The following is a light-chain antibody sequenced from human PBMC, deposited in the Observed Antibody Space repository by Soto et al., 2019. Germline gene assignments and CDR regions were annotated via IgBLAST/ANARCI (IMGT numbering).Light chain of an antibody. J-gene: IGKJ5*01. CDR1: QSVSRSN. CDR2: GTS. V-gene: IGKV3-20*01. Sequence: LTLSPGERATVSCRASQSVSRSNLAWYQHKPGQAPRLLIYGTSNRATGIPDRFTGSGSGTDLTLTISSLEPEDFAVYYCEQYGSSPPSITFGQGTRLEIK. CDR3: EQYGSSPPSIT.